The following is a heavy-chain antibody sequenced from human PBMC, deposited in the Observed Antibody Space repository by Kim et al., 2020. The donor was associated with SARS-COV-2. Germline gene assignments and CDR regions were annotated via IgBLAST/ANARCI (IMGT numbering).Heavy chain of an antibody. Sequence: GGSLRLSCAASGFTFSGSAMHWVRQASGKGLEWVGRIRSKAYSYATAYAASVKGRFTISRDDSKNTAYLQMSSLKTEDTAVYYCASVPGTTLAFWDAFDNWGLGTMVTVSS. J-gene: IGHJ3*02. CDR2: IRSKAYSYAT. CDR1: GFTFSGSA. V-gene: IGHV3-73*01. D-gene: IGHD1-1*01. CDR3: ASVPGTTLAFWDAFDN.